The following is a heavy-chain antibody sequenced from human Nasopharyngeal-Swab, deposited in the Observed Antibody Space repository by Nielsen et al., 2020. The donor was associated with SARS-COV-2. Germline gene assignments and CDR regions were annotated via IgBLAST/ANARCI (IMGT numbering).Heavy chain of an antibody. V-gene: IGHV3-9*01. Sequence: GGSLRLSCAASGFTFDDYAMHWVRQASGKGLEWVSGISWNSGSIGYADSVKGRFTISRDNAKNTLYLQMNSLSAEDTAVYYCTRAGSFRHDYWGQGTLVTVSS. J-gene: IGHJ4*02. CDR2: ISWNSGSI. D-gene: IGHD6-13*01. CDR3: TRAGSFRHDY. CDR1: GFTFDDYA.